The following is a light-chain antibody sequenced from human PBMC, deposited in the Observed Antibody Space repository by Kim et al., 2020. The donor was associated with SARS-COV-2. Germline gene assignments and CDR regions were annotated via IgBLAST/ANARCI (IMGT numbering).Light chain of an antibody. CDR2: AAS. J-gene: IGKJ4*01. V-gene: IGKV3-15*01. CDR3: QQYSEWPPVT. CDR1: QSIRSN. Sequence: VSPGERATLSCRASQSIRSNLAWYQQRPGQAPRLLIYAASTRATGVPDRFSGSGSGTQFTLTITSLQSEDFVVYYCQQYSEWPPVTFGGGTKLEI.